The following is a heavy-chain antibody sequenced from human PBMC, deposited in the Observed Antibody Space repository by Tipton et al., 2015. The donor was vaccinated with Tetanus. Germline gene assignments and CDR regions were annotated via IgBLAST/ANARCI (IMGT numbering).Heavy chain of an antibody. CDR2: MWYDGSHI. J-gene: IGHJ4*02. D-gene: IGHD3-22*01. Sequence: SLRLSCAASGFTFSRYAMHWVRQAPGKGLEWVAFMWYDGSHIYYADSVKGRFTISRDNSNSTLFLLMNSLGAEDTAVYYCARGLYYYDSSGYLQGDYWGQGTLVTVSS. CDR3: ARGLYYYDSSGYLQGDY. CDR1: GFTFSRYA. V-gene: IGHV3-33*01.